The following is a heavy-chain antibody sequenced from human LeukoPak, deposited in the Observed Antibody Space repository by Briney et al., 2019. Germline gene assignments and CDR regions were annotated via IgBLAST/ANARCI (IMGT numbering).Heavy chain of an antibody. D-gene: IGHD4-17*01. J-gene: IGHJ4*02. CDR1: GFTLSKYG. Sequence: PGGSLRLSCAASGFTLSKYGMYWVRQAPGKGPEWVAFIRNDGRNKYYTDSVKGRFTISRDNSKNTLYLQMNSLRAEDTAVYYCAKDLNYGDLLDYWGQGTLVTVSS. CDR3: AKDLNYGDLLDY. CDR2: IRNDGRNK. V-gene: IGHV3-30*02.